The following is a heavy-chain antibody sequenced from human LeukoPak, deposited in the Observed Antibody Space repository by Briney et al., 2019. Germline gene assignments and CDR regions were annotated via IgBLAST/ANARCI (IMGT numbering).Heavy chain of an antibody. CDR1: GYTFTGYY. CDR3: ARGGRGYSYGYCLDY. V-gene: IGHV1-2*05. J-gene: IGHJ4*02. CDR2: INPNSGGT. D-gene: IGHD5-18*01. Sequence: ASVKVSCKASGYTFTGYYMHWVRQAPGQGLEWMGRINPNSGGTNYAQKFQGRVTMTRDTSISTAYVELRRLRCDDTGVFYCARGGRGYSYGYCLDYWRQGSLVSVS.